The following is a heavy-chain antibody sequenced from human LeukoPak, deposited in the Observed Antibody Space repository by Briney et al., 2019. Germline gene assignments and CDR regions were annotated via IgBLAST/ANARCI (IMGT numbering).Heavy chain of an antibody. V-gene: IGHV3-23*01. CDR3: AKDSDSSGYYPFDY. CDR1: GFTFAGYA. Sequence: GGSLRLSCAASGFTFAGYAMSWVRQAPGKGLXXXXTISGSGGSTYYADSVKGRFTISRDNSKNTLYLQMNSLRAEDTAVYYCAKDSDSSGYYPFDYWGQGTLVTVSS. D-gene: IGHD3-22*01. J-gene: IGHJ4*02. CDR2: ISGSGGST.